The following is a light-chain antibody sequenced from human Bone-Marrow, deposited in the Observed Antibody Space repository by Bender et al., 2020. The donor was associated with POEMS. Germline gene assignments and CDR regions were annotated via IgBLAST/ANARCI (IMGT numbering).Light chain of an antibody. CDR1: TGAVTSGNY. J-gene: IGLJ2*01. CDR2: STN. CDR3: LLYSSGTHGV. Sequence: QTVVTQEPSLTVSPGETVTLTCASSTGAVTSGNYPNWFQQKPGQAPRSLIYSTNVKFSWTPARFSGSLLGGKAVLILSGVQPEDEADYYCLLYSSGTHGVFGGGTKLTVL. V-gene: IGLV7-43*01.